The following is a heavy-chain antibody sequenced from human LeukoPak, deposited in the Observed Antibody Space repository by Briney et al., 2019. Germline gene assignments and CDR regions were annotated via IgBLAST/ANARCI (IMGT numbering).Heavy chain of an antibody. J-gene: IGHJ4*02. CDR3: ARDHAYYYGSGSYDY. CDR2: ISAYNGNT. V-gene: IGHV1-18*04. D-gene: IGHD3-10*01. CDR1: GYTFTGYY. Sequence: ASVKVSCKASGYTFTGYYMHWVRQAPGQGLEWMGWISAYNGNTNYAQKLQGRVTMTTDTSTSTAYMELRGLRSDDTAVYYCARDHAYYYGSGSYDYWGQGTLVTVSS.